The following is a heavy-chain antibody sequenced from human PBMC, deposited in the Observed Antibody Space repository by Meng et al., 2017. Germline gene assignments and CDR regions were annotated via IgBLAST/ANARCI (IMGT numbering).Heavy chain of an antibody. Sequence: LQQWCAGLLQPSETLSLTCAVYGGSFSGYYWSWIRQPPGKGLEWIGEINHSGSTNYNPSLKSRVTISVDTSKNQFSLKLSSVTAADTAVYYCARGDYSSSWYGNYWGQGTLVTVSS. CDR2: INHSGST. D-gene: IGHD6-13*01. CDR1: GGSFSGYY. V-gene: IGHV4-34*01. J-gene: IGHJ4*02. CDR3: ARGDYSSSWYGNY.